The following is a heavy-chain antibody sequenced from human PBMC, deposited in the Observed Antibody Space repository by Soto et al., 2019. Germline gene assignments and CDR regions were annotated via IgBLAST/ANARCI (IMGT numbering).Heavy chain of an antibody. D-gene: IGHD2-15*01. CDR1: GFTFSRDV. CDR3: SRNLADTTTNYAMDV. Sequence: QVQLVESGGGVVQPGRSLRVSCVASGFTFSRDVMHWVRQAPGKGLEWVALIWHDGSDISYGDSGRGRFTISRDNSKNTLYLQMNSLRADDTAVYYCSRNLADTTTNYAMDVWGQGTTVTVSS. J-gene: IGHJ6*02. V-gene: IGHV3-33*01. CDR2: IWHDGSDI.